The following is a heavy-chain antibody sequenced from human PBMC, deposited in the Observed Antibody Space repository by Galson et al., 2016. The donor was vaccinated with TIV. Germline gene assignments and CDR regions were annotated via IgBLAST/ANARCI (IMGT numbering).Heavy chain of an antibody. CDR1: GYTLSSYA. CDR3: ASSGYSSSWWTFDY. Sequence: SVKVSCKASGYTLSSYAMHWVRQAPGQGLEWMGWINDGNGNTNYSQKFQGRVTITRDTSASTAYMELSSLRSEDTAVYYCASSGYSSSWWTFDYWGQGALVTVSS. V-gene: IGHV1-3*01. D-gene: IGHD6-13*01. CDR2: INDGNGNT. J-gene: IGHJ4*02.